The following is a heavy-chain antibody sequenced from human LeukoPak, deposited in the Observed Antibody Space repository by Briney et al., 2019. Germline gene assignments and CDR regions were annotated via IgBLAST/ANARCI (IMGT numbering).Heavy chain of an antibody. Sequence: PPGGSLRLSCAASGFTFSSYAMSWVRQAPGKGLEWVSYISSSSSTIYYADSVKGRFTISRDNAKNSLYLQMNSLRAEDTAVYYCARDRGYQLPHCFDYWGQGTLVTVSS. CDR3: ARDRGYQLPHCFDY. D-gene: IGHD2-2*01. CDR2: ISSSSSTI. CDR1: GFTFSSYA. J-gene: IGHJ4*02. V-gene: IGHV3-48*01.